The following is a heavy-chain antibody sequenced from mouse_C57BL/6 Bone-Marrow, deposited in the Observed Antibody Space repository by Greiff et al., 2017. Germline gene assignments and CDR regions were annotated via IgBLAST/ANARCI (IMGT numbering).Heavy chain of an antibody. D-gene: IGHD3-2*02. J-gene: IGHJ4*01. CDR1: GYTFTSYW. V-gene: IGHV1-50*01. Sequence: QVQLQQPGAELVKPGASVKLSCKASGYTFTSYWMQWVKQRPGQGLEWIGEIDPSDSYTNYNQKFKGKATLTVDTSSSTAYMQLSSLTSEDSAVYYCAREGGDSSGLFYAMDYWGQGTSVTVSS. CDR2: IDPSDSYT. CDR3: AREGGDSSGLFYAMDY.